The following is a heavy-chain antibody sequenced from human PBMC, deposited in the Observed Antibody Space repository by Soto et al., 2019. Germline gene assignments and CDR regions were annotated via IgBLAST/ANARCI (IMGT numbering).Heavy chain of an antibody. CDR3: AIEPSSIAARPFIDY. CDR2: IYYSGST. V-gene: IGHV4-31*03. Sequence: SETLSLTCTVSGGSISSGGYYWSWIRQHPGKGLEWIGYIYYSGSTYYNPSLKSRVTISVDTSKNQFSLKLSSVTAADTAVYYCAIEPSSIAARPFIDYCGQGTLVPVSS. CDR1: GGSISSGGYY. D-gene: IGHD6-6*01. J-gene: IGHJ4*02.